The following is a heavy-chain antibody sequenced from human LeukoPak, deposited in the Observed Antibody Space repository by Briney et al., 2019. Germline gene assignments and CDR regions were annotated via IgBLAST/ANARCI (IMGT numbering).Heavy chain of an antibody. Sequence: PSETLSLTCTVSGGSISTSNYYWGWIRQPPGKGLGWIGNIFYSESTYYSPSLKSRVTISVDTSKNQFSLKLSSVTAADTAVYYCARDTNWGWFDPWGEGTLVTVSS. CDR2: IFYSEST. V-gene: IGHV4-39*07. CDR1: GGSISTSNYY. J-gene: IGHJ5*02. D-gene: IGHD3-16*01. CDR3: ARDTNWGWFDP.